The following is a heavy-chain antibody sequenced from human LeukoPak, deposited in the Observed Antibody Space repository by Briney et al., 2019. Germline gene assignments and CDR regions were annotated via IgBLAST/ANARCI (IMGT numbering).Heavy chain of an antibody. CDR1: GFSFISYG. CDR3: AKRPSDYGDYASYLDY. Sequence: PGGSLRLSCAASGFSFISYGMHWVRQAPGKGLEWVGVISDDGRSKDYADSVKGRFTISRDNSKDTLYLQMNSLRDEDTAVYYCAKRPSDYGDYASYLDYWGQGTLVTVSS. J-gene: IGHJ4*02. D-gene: IGHD4-17*01. V-gene: IGHV3-30*18. CDR2: ISDDGRSK.